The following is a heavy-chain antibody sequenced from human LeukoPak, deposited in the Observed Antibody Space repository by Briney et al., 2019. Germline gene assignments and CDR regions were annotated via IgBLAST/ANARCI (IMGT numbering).Heavy chain of an antibody. J-gene: IGHJ4*02. Sequence: GASVKVSCKASGGTFSSYAISWVRQAPGQGLEWMGGIIPIFGTADYAQKFQGRVTITADKSTSTAYVELSSLRSEDTAVYYCARVDSGSSASPFDYWGQGTLVTVSS. CDR3: ARVDSGSSASPFDY. D-gene: IGHD1-26*01. V-gene: IGHV1-69*06. CDR1: GGTFSSYA. CDR2: IIPIFGTA.